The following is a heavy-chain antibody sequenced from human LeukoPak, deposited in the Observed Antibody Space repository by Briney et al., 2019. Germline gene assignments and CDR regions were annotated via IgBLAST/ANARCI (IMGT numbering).Heavy chain of an antibody. Sequence: GGSLRLSCAASGFTFSSYGMHWVRQAPGKGLEWVAVISYDGSNKYYADSVKGRFTISRDNSKNTLYLQMNSLRAEDTAVYYCANLVAADYWGQGTLVTVSS. CDR2: ISYDGSNK. CDR1: GFTFSSYG. CDR3: ANLVAADY. V-gene: IGHV3-30*18. D-gene: IGHD2-15*01. J-gene: IGHJ4*02.